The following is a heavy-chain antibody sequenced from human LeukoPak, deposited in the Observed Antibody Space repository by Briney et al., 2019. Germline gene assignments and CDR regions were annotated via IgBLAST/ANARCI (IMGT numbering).Heavy chain of an antibody. CDR2: INPNRGGT. D-gene: IGHD3-3*01. CDR3: ARGLGGTIFGVVTLGEGYYYYYMDV. V-gene: IGHV1-2*02. Sequence: GASVNVSCKASGYTFTGYYMHCVRQAPGQGLEWMGGINPNRGGTNYAQKFQGRVTITRHTSISTAYMEVSRLRSDETAVYYCARGLGGTIFGVVTLGEGYYYYYMDVWGKGTTVTVSS. J-gene: IGHJ6*03. CDR1: GYTFTGYY.